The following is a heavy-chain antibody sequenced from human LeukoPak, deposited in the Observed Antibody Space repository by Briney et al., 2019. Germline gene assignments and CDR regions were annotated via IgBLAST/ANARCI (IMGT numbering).Heavy chain of an antibody. CDR1: GFTLSSYG. J-gene: IGHJ4*02. V-gene: IGHV3-30*18. Sequence: GRSLRLSCAASGFTLSSYGMHWVRQAPGKGLEWVAVIATDGRDKKYADSVKGRFTISRDNSKNTLYLEMNSLRPEDTAVYHCAKDSKVAAAGYFFDYWGQGTLVTVSS. D-gene: IGHD6-13*01. CDR2: IATDGRDK. CDR3: AKDSKVAAAGYFFDY.